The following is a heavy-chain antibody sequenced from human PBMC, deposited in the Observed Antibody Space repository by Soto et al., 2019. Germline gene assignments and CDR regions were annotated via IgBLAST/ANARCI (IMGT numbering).Heavy chain of an antibody. CDR3: ARTSVVPAAIKARGYYYYGMDV. V-gene: IGHV1-69*13. CDR2: IIPIFGTA. D-gene: IGHD2-2*01. Sequence: ASVKVSCKASGGTFSSYAISWVRQAPGQGLEWMGGIIPIFGTANYAQKFQGRVTITADESTSTAYMELSSLRSEDTAVYYCARTSVVPAAIKARGYYYYGMDVWGQGTTVTVSS. CDR1: GGTFSSYA. J-gene: IGHJ6*02.